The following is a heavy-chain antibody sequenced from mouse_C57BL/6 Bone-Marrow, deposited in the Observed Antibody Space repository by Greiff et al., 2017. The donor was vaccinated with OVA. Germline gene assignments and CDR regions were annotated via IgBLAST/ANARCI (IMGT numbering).Heavy chain of an antibody. D-gene: IGHD2-3*01. CDR2: INPGSGGT. CDR3: AREDGYYVDY. Sequence: QVQLKESGAELVRPGTSVKVSCKASGYAFTNYLIEWVKQRPGQGLEWIGVINPGSGGTNYNEKFKGKATLTADKSSSTAYMQLSSLTSEDSAVYFCAREDGYYVDYWGQGTTLTVSS. J-gene: IGHJ2*01. CDR1: GYAFTNYL. V-gene: IGHV1-54*01.